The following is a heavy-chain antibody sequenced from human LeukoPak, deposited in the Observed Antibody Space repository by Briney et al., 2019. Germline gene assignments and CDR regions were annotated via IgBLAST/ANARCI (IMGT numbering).Heavy chain of an antibody. Sequence: GGSLRLSCAASGFTFSSYAMHWVRRAPGKGLEWVAVISYDGSNKYYADSVKGRFTISRDNSKNTLYLQMNSLRAEDTAVYYCAREGWFGEPNFDYWGQGTLVTVSS. CDR1: GFTFSSYA. CDR2: ISYDGSNK. CDR3: AREGWFGEPNFDY. D-gene: IGHD3-10*01. J-gene: IGHJ4*02. V-gene: IGHV3-30-3*01.